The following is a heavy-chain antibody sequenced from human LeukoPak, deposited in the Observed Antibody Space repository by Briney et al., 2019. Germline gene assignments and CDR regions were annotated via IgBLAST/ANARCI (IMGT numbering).Heavy chain of an antibody. V-gene: IGHV3-9*01. CDR3: ATGYYYGSGSYYNGVYAFDI. CDR1: GFTFDDYA. Sequence: GRSLRLSCAASGFTFDDYAMHWVRQAPGKGLEWVSGISWNSGSIGYADSVKGRFTISRDNAKNSLYLQMNSLRAEDTALYYCATGYYYGSGSYYNGVYAFDIWGQGTMVTVSS. CDR2: ISWNSGSI. D-gene: IGHD3-10*01. J-gene: IGHJ3*02.